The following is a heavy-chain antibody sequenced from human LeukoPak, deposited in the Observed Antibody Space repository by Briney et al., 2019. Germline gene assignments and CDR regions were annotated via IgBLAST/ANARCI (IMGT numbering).Heavy chain of an antibody. V-gene: IGHV2-70*04. Sequence: SGPALVKPTQTLTLTCTFSGFSLSTSGMRVSWIRQPPGKALEWLARIDWDDDKFYSTSLKTRLPISKGTSKNQVVLTMTNMDPVDTATYYCARNFGDYDFWSGYYLGSGYFDYWGQGTLVTVSS. CDR3: ARNFGDYDFWSGYYLGSGYFDY. J-gene: IGHJ4*02. D-gene: IGHD3-3*01. CDR2: IDWDDDK. CDR1: GFSLSTSGMR.